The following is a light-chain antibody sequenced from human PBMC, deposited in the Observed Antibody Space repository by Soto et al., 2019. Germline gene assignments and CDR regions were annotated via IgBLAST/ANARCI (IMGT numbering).Light chain of an antibody. V-gene: IGKV3D-15*01. Sequence: RVITQSPATLTVTPRERATLSCRASQSVSSNLAWYQQKPGQAPRLLIYGASSRATGIPDRFSGSGSGTDFTLTISRLEPEDFAVYYCQQYNNWPMWTFGQGTKVDIK. CDR1: QSVSSN. CDR2: GAS. CDR3: QQYNNWPMWT. J-gene: IGKJ1*01.